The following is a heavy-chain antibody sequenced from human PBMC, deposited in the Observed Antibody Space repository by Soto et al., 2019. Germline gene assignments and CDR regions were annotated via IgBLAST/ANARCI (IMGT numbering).Heavy chain of an antibody. J-gene: IGHJ4*02. CDR2: IVPIVDTS. Sequence: VQLVQSGAEVRQPASSLKVSCKTSGGTFSSYAISWVRQAPGQGLEWMGGIVPIVDTSTYAQKFQGRVTITADESTSTVYMELSSLRSDDTAVYYCVRVVAIPGYPDNWGQGTLVTVSS. D-gene: IGHD5-12*01. CDR1: GGTFSSYA. V-gene: IGHV1-69*12. CDR3: VRVVAIPGYPDN.